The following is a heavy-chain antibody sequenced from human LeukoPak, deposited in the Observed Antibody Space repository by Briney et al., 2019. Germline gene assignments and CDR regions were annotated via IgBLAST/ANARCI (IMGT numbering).Heavy chain of an antibody. V-gene: IGHV1-3*01. CDR1: GYTFITYA. CDR3: AREGVLGYCSGGSCYNWFDP. Sequence: ASVRVSCKASGYTFITYAIHWLRQDPGQRLEWMGWINAANGNTKYSQKFQGRVTITRDTSASTAYMELSSLRSEDTAVYYCAREGVLGYCSGGSCYNWFDPWGQGTLVTVSS. D-gene: IGHD2-15*01. J-gene: IGHJ5*02. CDR2: INAANGNT.